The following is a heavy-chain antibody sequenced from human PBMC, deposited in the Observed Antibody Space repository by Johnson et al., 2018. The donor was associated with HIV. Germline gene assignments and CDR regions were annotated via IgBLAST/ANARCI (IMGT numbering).Heavy chain of an antibody. D-gene: IGHD4-23*01. CDR2: SKSKTDGGTT. V-gene: IGHV3-15*01. CDR3: ANLGDYGGNNGFDI. Sequence: VQLVESGGGLVQPGGSLRLSCAASGFTVSSNYMSWVRQAPGKGLAWVGRSKSKTDGGTTDYAAPVKGRFTISRDNSKNTMYLQMNSLRTEDTAVYYCANLGDYGGNNGFDIWGQGTMVTVSS. J-gene: IGHJ3*02. CDR1: GFTVSSNY.